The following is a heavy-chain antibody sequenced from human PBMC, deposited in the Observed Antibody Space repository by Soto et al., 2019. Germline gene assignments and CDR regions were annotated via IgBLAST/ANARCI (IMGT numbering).Heavy chain of an antibody. Sequence: QLQLQESGPGLVKPSETLSLTCTVSGGSISSSSYYWGWIRQPPGKGRERIGSIYYSGSTYYNPSPKSRVTISVETSKNQFSLKLSSVTAADTAVYYCARHVGLLQGFDYWGQGTLVTVSS. CDR1: GGSISSSSYY. CDR3: ARHVGLLQGFDY. J-gene: IGHJ4*02. CDR2: IYYSGST. V-gene: IGHV4-39*01. D-gene: IGHD1-26*01.